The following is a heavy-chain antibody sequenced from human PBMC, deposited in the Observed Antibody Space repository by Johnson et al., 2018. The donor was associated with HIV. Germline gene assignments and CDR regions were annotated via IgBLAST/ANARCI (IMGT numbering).Heavy chain of an antibody. CDR2: ISSSGSGGST. J-gene: IGHJ3*02. CDR1: GFTFSDYY. Sequence: QVQVVESGGGLVQPGRSLRLSCAASGFTFSDYYMSWIRQAPGKGMEWVSYISSSGSGGSTYYADSVTGRFTLSRDNAKNSLYLQMNSLRAKDTAVYYCARGRKITGTVDAFDIWGQGTMVTVSS. CDR3: ARGRKITGTVDAFDI. V-gene: IGHV3-11*04. D-gene: IGHD1-7*01.